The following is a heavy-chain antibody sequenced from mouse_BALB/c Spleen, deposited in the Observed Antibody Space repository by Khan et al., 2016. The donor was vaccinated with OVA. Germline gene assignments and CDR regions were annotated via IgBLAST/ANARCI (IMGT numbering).Heavy chain of an antibody. CDR3: ARSWAMDY. V-gene: IGHV5-15*02. CDR2: ISSLAYSI. Sequence: EVELVESGGGLVQPGGSRKLSCAASGFTFSDYGLAWVRQAPGKGPEWVAFISSLAYSIYYADTVTGRFTISRENAKNTLYLGRSSLRSEDTAMYYCARSWAMDYWGQGTSVTVSS. J-gene: IGHJ4*01. CDR1: GFTFSDYG.